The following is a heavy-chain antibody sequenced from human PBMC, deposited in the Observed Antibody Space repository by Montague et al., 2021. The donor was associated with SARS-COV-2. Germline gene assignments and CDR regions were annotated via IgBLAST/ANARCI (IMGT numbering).Heavy chain of an antibody. D-gene: IGHD3-22*01. J-gene: IGHJ4*02. CDR1: GFPFSSYS. CDR2: ISSSSSYI. V-gene: IGHV3-21*01. Sequence: SLRLSCAASGFPFSSYSMNWVRQAPGKGLEWVSSISSSSSYIYYADSVKGRFTIPRDNAKNSLYLQLNSLRAEDTAVYYCARSTHYYDRSGYFDYWGQGTLVTVSS. CDR3: ARSTHYYDRSGYFDY.